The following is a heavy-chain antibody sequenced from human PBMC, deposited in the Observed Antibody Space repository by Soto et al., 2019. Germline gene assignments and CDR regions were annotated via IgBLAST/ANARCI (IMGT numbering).Heavy chain of an antibody. CDR2: INPSGGST. CDR1: GYTFTSYY. D-gene: IGHD6-6*01. CDR3: ARDGGQLTRRNYYYYGMDV. Sequence: ASVKVSCKASGYTFTSYYMHWVRQAPGQGLEWMGIINPSGGSTSYAQKFQGRVTMTRDTSTSTVYMELSSLRSEDTAVYYCARDGGQLTRRNYYYYGMDVWGQGTTVTVSS. J-gene: IGHJ6*02. V-gene: IGHV1-46*01.